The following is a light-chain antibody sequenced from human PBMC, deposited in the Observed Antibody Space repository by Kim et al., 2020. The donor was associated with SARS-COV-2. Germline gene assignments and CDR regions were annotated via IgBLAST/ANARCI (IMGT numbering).Light chain of an antibody. CDR3: QSYNRSNVV. J-gene: IGLJ2*01. Sequence: TGTSTCPRGSGSSDDSDVQLYRQRQGAVPTAVIYDDDQTPSGVSDRFSDSIDNSSNSASRTISRLKTEDEADYYCQSYNRSNVVFGGGTKVTVL. CDR1: SGSSDDSD. CDR2: DDD. V-gene: IGLV6-57*03.